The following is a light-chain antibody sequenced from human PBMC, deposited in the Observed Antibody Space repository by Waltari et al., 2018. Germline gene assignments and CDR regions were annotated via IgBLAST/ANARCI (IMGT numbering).Light chain of an antibody. V-gene: IGLV1-44*01. CDR3: AAWDGSQFARV. CDR1: SSTTGSDT. J-gene: IGLJ3*02. CDR2: STN. Sequence: QSVLTQPPSASGTPGQRVIISCSGSSSTTGSDTVNWYQQLPGTAPRLLIYSTNQRPSGVPDRFSGSKSGTSAFLAISGLQSEDESDYYCAAWDGSQFARVFGGGTKLSVL.